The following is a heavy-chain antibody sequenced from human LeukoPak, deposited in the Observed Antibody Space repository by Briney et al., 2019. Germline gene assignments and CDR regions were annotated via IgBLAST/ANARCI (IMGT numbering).Heavy chain of an antibody. J-gene: IGHJ3*01. V-gene: IGHV3-7*01. D-gene: IGHD2-2*01. CDR1: GFTFSNYA. Sequence: GGSLRLSCAASGFTFSNYAMTWVRQAPGKGLEWVANIKEDGSEEYYVDSVKGRFTISRDNAKNSLYLQMNSLGAEDTAVYYCARPRYCSSISCYFHAFDVWGQGTMVTVSS. CDR2: IKEDGSEE. CDR3: ARPRYCSSISCYFHAFDV.